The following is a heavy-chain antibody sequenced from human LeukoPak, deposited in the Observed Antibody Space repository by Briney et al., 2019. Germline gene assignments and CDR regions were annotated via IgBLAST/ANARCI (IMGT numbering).Heavy chain of an antibody. Sequence: GESLKISSKGSGYSFTSYWISWVRQMPGKGLEWMGRIDPSDSYANYSPSFQGHVTISADKSISTAYLQWSSLKASDTAMYYCAGNTGGIYYYYYGMDVWGQGTTVTVSS. D-gene: IGHD1-26*01. J-gene: IGHJ6*02. CDR3: AGNTGGIYYYYYGMDV. V-gene: IGHV5-10-1*01. CDR1: GYSFTSYW. CDR2: IDPSDSYA.